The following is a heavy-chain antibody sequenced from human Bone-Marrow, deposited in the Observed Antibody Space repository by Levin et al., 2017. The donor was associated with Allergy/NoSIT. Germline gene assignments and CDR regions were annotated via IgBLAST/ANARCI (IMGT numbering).Heavy chain of an antibody. V-gene: IGHV3-74*01. CDR1: GFSISTYW. Sequence: GGSLRLSCAASGFSISTYWMHWVRQAPGKGLVWVSHIKSDGRTTNYADSVKGRFTISRDNAKNTLYLQMNSLRVEDTAVYFCASGSIDSRYYFDLWGQGTLVTVSS. J-gene: IGHJ4*02. D-gene: IGHD2-15*01. CDR3: ASGSIDSRYYFDL. CDR2: IKSDGRTT.